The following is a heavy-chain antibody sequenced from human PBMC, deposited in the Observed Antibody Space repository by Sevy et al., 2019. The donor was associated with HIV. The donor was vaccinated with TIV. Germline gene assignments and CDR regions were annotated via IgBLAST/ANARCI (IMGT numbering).Heavy chain of an antibody. CDR1: GFTFSNAW. J-gene: IGHJ1*01. D-gene: IGHD6-19*01. V-gene: IGHV3-15*01. CDR3: TTDHSSCWSEYFQH. CDR2: IKSKTDGGTT. Sequence: GGSLRLSCAASGFTFSNAWMSWVRQAPGKGLEWVGRIKSKTDGGTTDYAAPVKGRFTISRDDSKNTLYLQMNSLKTEDTAVYYCTTDHSSCWSEYFQHWGQGTLVTVSS.